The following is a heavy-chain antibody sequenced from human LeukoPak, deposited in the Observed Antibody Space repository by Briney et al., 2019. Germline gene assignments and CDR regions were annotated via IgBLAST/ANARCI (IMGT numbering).Heavy chain of an antibody. CDR1: DFTVASTY. V-gene: IGHV3-53*01. J-gene: IGHJ4*02. CDR3: ARERRYCSGVNCYSGLDY. Sequence: GGSLRLSCAAYDFTVASTYMTWLRQAPGKGLEWVSTIYRGGNTFYADSVKGRFIISRDNSKNTLYLQMTSLRLEDTAVYYCARERRYCSGVNCYSGLDYWGQGTRVTVSS. CDR2: IYRGGNT. D-gene: IGHD2-15*01.